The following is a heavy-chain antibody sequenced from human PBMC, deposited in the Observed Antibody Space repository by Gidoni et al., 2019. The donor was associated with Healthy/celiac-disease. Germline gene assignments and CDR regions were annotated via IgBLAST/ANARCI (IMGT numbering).Heavy chain of an antibody. Sequence: QVQLVQSGAEVKKPGSSVKVSCKASGGTFSSYAISWVRQAPGHGLAWGGRTIPSLGIANYAQKFQGRGTITADKSTSTAYMELSSLRSEDAAVYYCARDLGEGDYYDSSGPGDYWGQGTLVTVSS. CDR3: ARDLGEGDYYDSSGPGDY. V-gene: IGHV1-69*04. D-gene: IGHD3-22*01. CDR1: GGTFSSYA. CDR2: TIPSLGIA. J-gene: IGHJ4*02.